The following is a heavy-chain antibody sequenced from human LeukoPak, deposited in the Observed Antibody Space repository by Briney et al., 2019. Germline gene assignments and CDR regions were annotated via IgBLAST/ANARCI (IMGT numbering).Heavy chain of an antibody. D-gene: IGHD3-10*01. Sequence: ASVKVSCKASGYTFTGYYMHWVRQAPGQGLEWMGWINPNSGGTNYAQKFQGWVTMTRDTSISTAYMELSRLRSDDTAVYYCARLMESTVLWFGEFWFDPWGQGTLVTVSS. CDR3: ARLMESTVLWFGEFWFDP. CDR2: INPNSGGT. CDR1: GYTFTGYY. V-gene: IGHV1-2*04. J-gene: IGHJ5*02.